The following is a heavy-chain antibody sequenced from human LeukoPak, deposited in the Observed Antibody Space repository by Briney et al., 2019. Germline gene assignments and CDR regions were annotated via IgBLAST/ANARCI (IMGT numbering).Heavy chain of an antibody. CDR1: GGSIRSGGYF. CDR2: IYYSGST. Sequence: PSETLSLTCTVSGGSIRSGGYFWTWIRQHPGKGLEWIGYIYYSGSTNYNPSLKSRVTISVDTSKNQFSLKLSSVTAADTAVYYCARDLPGYGMDVWSQGTTVTVSS. V-gene: IGHV4-31*03. J-gene: IGHJ6*02. CDR3: ARDLPGYGMDV. D-gene: IGHD1-1*01.